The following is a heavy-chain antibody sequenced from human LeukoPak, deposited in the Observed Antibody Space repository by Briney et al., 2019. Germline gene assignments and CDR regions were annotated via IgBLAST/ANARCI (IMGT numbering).Heavy chain of an antibody. Sequence: GGSLRLSCAVSGFTFSTYWMHWVRQAPGRGLLWVSRIDSDGSTSGCADSVRGRFTISRDNAKNTLCLQMNSLRGEDTAVYFCASGGSHRPFDYWGQGTLVTVSS. V-gene: IGHV3-74*01. CDR3: ASGGSHRPFDY. J-gene: IGHJ4*02. D-gene: IGHD1-26*01. CDR2: IDSDGSTS. CDR1: GFTFSTYW.